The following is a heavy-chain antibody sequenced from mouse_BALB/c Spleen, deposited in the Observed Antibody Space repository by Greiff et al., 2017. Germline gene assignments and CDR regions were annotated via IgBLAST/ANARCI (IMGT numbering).Heavy chain of an antibody. J-gene: IGHJ4*01. CDR3: ARWDYGSSYYAMDY. CDR1: GFTFSSYG. CDR2: ISSGGSYT. V-gene: IGHV5-6*02. D-gene: IGHD1-1*01. Sequence: DVMLVESGGDLVKPGGSLKLSCAASGFTFSSYGMSWVRQTPDKRLEWVATISSGGSYTYYPDSVKGRFTISRDNAKNTLYLQMSSLKSEDTAMYYCARWDYGSSYYAMDYWGQGTSVTVSS.